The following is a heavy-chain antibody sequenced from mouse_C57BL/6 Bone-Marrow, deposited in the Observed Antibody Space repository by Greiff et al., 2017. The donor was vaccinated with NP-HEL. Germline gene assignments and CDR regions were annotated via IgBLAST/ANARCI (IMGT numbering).Heavy chain of an antibody. CDR3: ARDLNGYYAMDY. J-gene: IGHJ4*01. Sequence: VQLQQSGGGLVKPGGSLKLSCAASGFTFSSYAMSWVRQTPEKRLEWVATISDGGSYTYYPDNVKGRITISRDNAKNNLYLQMSHLKSEDTAMYYCARDLNGYYAMDYWGKGTSVTVSS. CDR1: GFTFSSYA. V-gene: IGHV5-4*01. CDR2: ISDGGSYT.